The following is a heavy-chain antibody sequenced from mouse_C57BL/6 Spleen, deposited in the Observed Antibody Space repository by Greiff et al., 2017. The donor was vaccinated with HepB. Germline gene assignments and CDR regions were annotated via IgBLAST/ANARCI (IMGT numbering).Heavy chain of an antibody. Sequence: VQLQESGAELVRPGTSVKVSCKASGYAFTNYLIEWVKQRPGQGLEWIGVINPGSGGTNYNEKFKGKATLTADKSSSTAYMQLSSLTSEDSAVYFCARWDYSNFYAMDYWGQGTSVTVSS. CDR3: ARWDYSNFYAMDY. J-gene: IGHJ4*01. D-gene: IGHD2-5*01. CDR1: GYAFTNYL. CDR2: INPGSGGT. V-gene: IGHV1-54*01.